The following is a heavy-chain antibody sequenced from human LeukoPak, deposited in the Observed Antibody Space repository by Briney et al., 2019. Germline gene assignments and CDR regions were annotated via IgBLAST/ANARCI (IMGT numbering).Heavy chain of an antibody. CDR3: AKDLGWSSSSYAPSTLDY. J-gene: IGHJ4*02. V-gene: IGHV3-30*02. Sequence: GGSLRLSCAASGFTFSSYGMHWVRQAPGKGLEWVAFIRYDGSNKYYADSVKGRFTISRDNSKNTLYLQMNSLRAEDTAVYYCAKDLGWSSSSYAPSTLDYWGQGTLVTVSS. CDR1: GFTFSSYG. CDR2: IRYDGSNK. D-gene: IGHD6-13*01.